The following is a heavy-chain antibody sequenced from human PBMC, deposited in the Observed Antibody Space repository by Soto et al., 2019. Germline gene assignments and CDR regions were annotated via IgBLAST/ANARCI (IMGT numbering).Heavy chain of an antibody. D-gene: IGHD2-21*02. J-gene: IGHJ4*02. Sequence: SETLSLTCTVSGGSIGSGRYYWGWMRQPPGKGPEWIGSIYHSGSTYFNPSPESRVTISVDTSKNQFPLKLRSVTAADTAVYYCARRDRGNRACFDYWGQGTLVTVSS. CDR2: IYHSGST. CDR1: GGSIGSGRYY. CDR3: ARRDRGNRACFDY. V-gene: IGHV4-39*01.